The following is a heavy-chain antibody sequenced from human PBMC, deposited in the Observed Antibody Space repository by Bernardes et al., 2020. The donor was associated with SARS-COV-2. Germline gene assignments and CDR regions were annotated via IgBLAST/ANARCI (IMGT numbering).Heavy chain of an antibody. D-gene: IGHD3-10*01. CDR2: IYYSGST. Sequence: SDPLSLTCTVSGGSIGSYYGAWIRQRPGKGLEWIGYIYYSGSTNYNPSLKSRVTISVDRSQNQFSLNLSSVTPADTAVYYCARDLSHLVRRGFDLWGRGTLVTVSS. CDR3: ARDLSHLVRRGFDL. V-gene: IGHV4-59*01. CDR1: GGSIGSYY. J-gene: IGHJ2*01.